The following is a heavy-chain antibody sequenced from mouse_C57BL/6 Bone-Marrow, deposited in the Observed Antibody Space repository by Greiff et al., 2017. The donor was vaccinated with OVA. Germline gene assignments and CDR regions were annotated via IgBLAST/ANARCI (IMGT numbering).Heavy chain of an antibody. J-gene: IGHJ3*01. CDR1: GFTFSSYG. Sequence: DVKLVESGGDLVKPGGSLKLSCAASGFTFSSYGMSWVRQTPDKRLEWVATIRSGGSYTYYPDSVKGRFTISRDNAKNTLYLQMSSLESEDTAMYYCARRWGAYWGQGTLVTVSA. V-gene: IGHV5-6*02. CDR3: ARRWGAY. CDR2: IRSGGSYT.